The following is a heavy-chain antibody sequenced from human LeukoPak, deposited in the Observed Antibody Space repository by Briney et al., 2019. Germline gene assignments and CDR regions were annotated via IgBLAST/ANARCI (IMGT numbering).Heavy chain of an antibody. J-gene: IGHJ4*02. D-gene: IGHD3-10*01. CDR2: IYYSGST. CDR1: GGSVSSGSYY. Sequence: SETLSLTCTVSGGSVSSGSYYWSWIRQPPGKGLEWIGYIYYSGSTNYNPSLKSRVTISVDTSKNQFSQKLSSVTAADTAVYYCAGTRYYGSGSYVSAIDYWGQGTLVTVSS. CDR3: AGTRYYGSGSYVSAIDY. V-gene: IGHV4-61*01.